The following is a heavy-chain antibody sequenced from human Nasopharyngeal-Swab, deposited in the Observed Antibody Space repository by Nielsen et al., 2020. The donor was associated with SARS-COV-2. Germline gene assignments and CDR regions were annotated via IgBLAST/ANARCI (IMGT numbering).Heavy chain of an antibody. Sequence: GSLRLSCTVSGGSISSYYWSWIRQPPGKGLEWIGYIYYSGSTNYNPSLKSRVTILVDTSKNQFSLKLSSVTAADTAVYYCARDVTIFGVVRFPYYFDYWGQGTLVTVSS. D-gene: IGHD3-3*01. J-gene: IGHJ4*02. CDR2: IYYSGST. V-gene: IGHV4-59*01. CDR1: GGSISSYY. CDR3: ARDVTIFGVVRFPYYFDY.